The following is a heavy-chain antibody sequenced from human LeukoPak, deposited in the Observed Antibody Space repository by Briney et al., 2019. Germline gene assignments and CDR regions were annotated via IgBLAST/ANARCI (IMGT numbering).Heavy chain of an antibody. V-gene: IGHV3-23*01. CDR3: AKDIAWKVVPAAIRRGYYYYGMDV. CDR2: ISGSGGST. CDR1: GRSFSGYY. Sequence: ETLSLTCAVYGRSFSGYYWSWIRQPPGKGLEWVSAISGSGGSTYYADSVKGRFTISRDNSKNTLYLQMNSLRTEDTAVYYCAKDIAWKVVPAAIRRGYYYYGMDVWGQGTTVTVSS. J-gene: IGHJ6*02. D-gene: IGHD2-2*01.